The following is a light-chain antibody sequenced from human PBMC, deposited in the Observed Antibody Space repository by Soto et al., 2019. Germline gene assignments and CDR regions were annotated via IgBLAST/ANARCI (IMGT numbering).Light chain of an antibody. CDR2: AAS. CDR3: QQTNHFPLT. CDR1: QGVSSW. J-gene: IGKJ3*01. V-gene: IGKV1-12*01. Sequence: DIQLTQSPSSVSASVGDSVTITCRASQGVSSWLAWYQQKPGKAPKLLIYAASSLQSGVPSRYSGSGSGTDFTLTTSSLEPEGFATYYCQQTNHFPLTFGPGTKVYIK.